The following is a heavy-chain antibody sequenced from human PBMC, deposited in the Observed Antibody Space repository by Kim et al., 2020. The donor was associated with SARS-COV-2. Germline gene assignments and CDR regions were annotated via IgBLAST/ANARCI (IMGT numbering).Heavy chain of an antibody. J-gene: IGHJ4*01. CDR3: ARHELLTGFYPYYFQY. V-gene: IGHV4-39*01. Sequence: PSLKGRVTMSVDRSKNQFSLNLRSMTAADTAVYYCARHELLTGFYPYYFQYWGHGTLVTVSS. D-gene: IGHD3-9*01.